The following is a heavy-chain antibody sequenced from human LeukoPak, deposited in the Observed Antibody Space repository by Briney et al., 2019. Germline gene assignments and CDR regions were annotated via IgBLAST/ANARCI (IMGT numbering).Heavy chain of an antibody. CDR1: GITFSRHA. V-gene: IGHV3-23*01. Sequence: GGSLRLSCAASGITFSRHAMAWARQAPGKGLEWVSTISGTVIAYYADSVKGRFTISRDNSKNTLYLHMNSLRADDTAIYYCAKGDIAGGISWYFDLWGRGTLVTASS. CDR3: AKGDIAGGISWYFDL. D-gene: IGHD1-26*01. CDR2: ISGTVIA. J-gene: IGHJ2*01.